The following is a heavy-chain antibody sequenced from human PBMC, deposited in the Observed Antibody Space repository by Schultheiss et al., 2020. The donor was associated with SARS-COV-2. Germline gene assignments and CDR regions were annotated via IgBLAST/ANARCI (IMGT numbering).Heavy chain of an antibody. CDR2: IYSGGST. CDR3: AREKHDYNDAFDI. D-gene: IGHD4-11*01. CDR1: GFTFSSYA. J-gene: IGHJ3*02. Sequence: GGSLRLSCAASGFTFSSYAMSWVRQAPGKGLEWVSVIYSGGSTYYADSVKGRFTISRDNYKNTLYLQMNSLRAEDTAVYYCAREKHDYNDAFDIWGQGTMVTVSS. V-gene: IGHV3-53*01.